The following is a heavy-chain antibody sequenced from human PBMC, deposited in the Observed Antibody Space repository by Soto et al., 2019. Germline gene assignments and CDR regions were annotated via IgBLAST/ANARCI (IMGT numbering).Heavy chain of an antibody. J-gene: IGHJ5*02. D-gene: IGHD3-22*01. V-gene: IGHV3-33*01. CDR2: IWYDGSNK. Sequence: GGSLRLSCAASGFTFSSYGMHWVRQAPGKGLEWVAVIWYDGSNKYYADSVKGRFTISRDNSKNTLYLQMNSLRVEDTAVYYCARGMDYYDSGGYYSFDWFDPWGQGTLVTVSS. CDR1: GFTFSSYG. CDR3: ARGMDYYDSGGYYSFDWFDP.